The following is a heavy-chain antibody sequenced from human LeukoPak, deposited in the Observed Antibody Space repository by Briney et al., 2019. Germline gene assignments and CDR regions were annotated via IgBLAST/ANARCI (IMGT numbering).Heavy chain of an antibody. J-gene: IGHJ6*02. V-gene: IGHV3-23*01. D-gene: IGHD3-9*01. CDR3: AKGGEHVLRYFDWLPDYYYGMDV. CDR2: ISGSGGST. CDR1: GFTFSSYA. Sequence: GGSLRLSCAASGFTFSSYAMSWVRQAPGKGLEWVSAISGSGGSTYYADSVKGRFTISRDNSKNTLYLQMNSLRAEDTAVYYCAKGGEHVLRYFDWLPDYYYGMDVWGQGTTVTVSS.